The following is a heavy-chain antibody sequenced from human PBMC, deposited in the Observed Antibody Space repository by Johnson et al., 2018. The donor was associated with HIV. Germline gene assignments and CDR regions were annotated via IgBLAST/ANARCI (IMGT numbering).Heavy chain of an antibody. D-gene: IGHD3-10*01. CDR3: VKEAITMEVDI. Sequence: EVQLVESGGGLVQPGGSLRLSCVASGFTFSSYWMRWVHQAPGKGLAWVSGINWNGGSTGYADSVKGRFTISRDNSKNTLYLQMDSLRADDTAVYDCVKEAITMEVDIWGRGTMVTVSS. CDR2: INWNGGST. J-gene: IGHJ3*02. V-gene: IGHV3-20*01. CDR1: GFTFSSYW.